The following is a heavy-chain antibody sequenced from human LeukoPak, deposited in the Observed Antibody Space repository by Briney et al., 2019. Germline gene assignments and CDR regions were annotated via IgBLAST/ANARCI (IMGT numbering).Heavy chain of an antibody. V-gene: IGHV3-23*01. CDR3: AKSISSYCSSTSCYCIDY. CDR2: ISGSGGST. CDR1: GFTFSSYG. Sequence: GGSLRLSCAASGFTFSSYGMSWVRQAPGKGLEWVSAISGSGGSTYYADSVKGRLTISRENSKNTLDLKKNSLRGEDTAVYYCAKSISSYCSSTSCYCIDYWGQGTLVTVSS. J-gene: IGHJ4*02. D-gene: IGHD2-2*01.